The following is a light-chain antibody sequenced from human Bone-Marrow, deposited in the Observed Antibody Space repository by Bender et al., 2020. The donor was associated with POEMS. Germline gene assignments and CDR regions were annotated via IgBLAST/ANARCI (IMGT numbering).Light chain of an antibody. CDR1: SSDGGIYNY. Sequence: QSALTQPPSASGSPGQSVTISCTGTSSDGGIYNYVSWYQQHPGTVPKLLIYDATNRPSGVSNRFSGSKSGNTSSLTISGLQAEDEGDYYCASYAGSTYVFGTGTTVTVL. J-gene: IGLJ1*01. CDR2: DAT. CDR3: ASYAGSTYV. V-gene: IGLV2-8*01.